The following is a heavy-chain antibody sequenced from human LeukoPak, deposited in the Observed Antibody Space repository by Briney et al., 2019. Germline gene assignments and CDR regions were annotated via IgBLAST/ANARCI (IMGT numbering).Heavy chain of an antibody. D-gene: IGHD4-17*01. CDR1: GFTVSSNY. J-gene: IGHJ6*02. V-gene: IGHV3-66*01. CDR2: IYSSGST. Sequence: GGSLRLSCAASGFTVSSNYMGWVRQAPGKGLEWVSVIYSSGSTYYADSVKGRFTISRDNSKNTLYLQMNSLRAEDTAVYYCASRRDYGDYYYYYYGMDVWGQGTTVTVSS. CDR3: ASRRDYGDYYYYYYGMDV.